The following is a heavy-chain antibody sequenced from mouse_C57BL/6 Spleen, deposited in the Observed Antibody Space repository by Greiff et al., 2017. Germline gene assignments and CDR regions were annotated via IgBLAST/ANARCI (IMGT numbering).Heavy chain of an antibody. CDR2: IDPENGDT. CDR1: GFNIKDDY. V-gene: IGHV14-4*01. CDR3: TTNYYGSSYVY. Sequence: EVQLQQSGAELVRPGASVKLSCTASGFNIKDDYMHWVKQRPEQGLEWIGWIDPENGDTEYASKFQGKATITADTSSNTVYLQLSSLTSEDTAVYYCTTNYYGSSYVYWGQGTTLTVSS. J-gene: IGHJ2*01. D-gene: IGHD1-1*01.